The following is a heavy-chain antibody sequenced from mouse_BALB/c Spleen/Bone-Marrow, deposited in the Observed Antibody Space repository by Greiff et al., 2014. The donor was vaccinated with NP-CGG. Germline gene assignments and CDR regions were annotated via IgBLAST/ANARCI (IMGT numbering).Heavy chain of an antibody. D-gene: IGHD1-1*01. CDR1: GFTFSDYY. CDR2: ISDGGSYT. J-gene: IGHJ2*01. Sequence: VQLQQSGGGLVKPGGSLKLSCAASGFTFSDYYMYWVRQTPEKRLEWVATISDGGSYTYYPDSVEGRFTISRDNAKNNLYLQMSSLKSEDTAMYYCARDRAAHYYGSSFYFDYWGQGTTLTVSS. CDR3: ARDRAAHYYGSSFYFDY. V-gene: IGHV5-4*02.